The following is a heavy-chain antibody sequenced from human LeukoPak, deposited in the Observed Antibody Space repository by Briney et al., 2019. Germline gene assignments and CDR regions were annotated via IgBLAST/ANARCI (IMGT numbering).Heavy chain of an antibody. CDR2: INSDGSST. CDR3: ASTVITTFMDV. J-gene: IGHJ6*03. Sequence: PGGSLRLSCAASGFTFSTYSMNWVRQAPGKGLVWVSRINSDGSSTSYADSVKGRFTISRDNAKNTLYLQMNSLRAEDTAVYYCASTVITTFMDVWGKGTTVTVSS. D-gene: IGHD3-22*01. V-gene: IGHV3-74*01. CDR1: GFTFSTYS.